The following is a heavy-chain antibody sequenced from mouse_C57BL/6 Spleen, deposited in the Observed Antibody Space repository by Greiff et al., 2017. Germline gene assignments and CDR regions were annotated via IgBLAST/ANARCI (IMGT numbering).Heavy chain of an antibody. CDR2: IYPGDGDT. D-gene: IGHD2-1*01. CDR1: GYAFTSSW. V-gene: IGHV1-82*01. CDR3: ARQHYGNGWFAY. J-gene: IGHJ3*01. Sequence: QVQLQQSGPELVKPGASVKISCKASGYAFTSSWMDWVKQRPGKGLEWIGRIYPGDGDTNYNEKFKGKATLTVDKSSSTAYLQLSSLTSEDSAVYCGARQHYGNGWFAYWGQGTLVTVSA.